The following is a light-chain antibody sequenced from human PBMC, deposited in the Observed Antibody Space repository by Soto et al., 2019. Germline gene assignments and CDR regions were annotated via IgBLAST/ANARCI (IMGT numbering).Light chain of an antibody. CDR1: QSVSSY. J-gene: IGKJ4*01. V-gene: IGKV3-11*01. Sequence: EIVLTQSPATLSLSPGERATLSCRASQSVSSYLAWYQQKPGQAPRLFIYDASNRATGIPARFSGSGSGTDFTLTISSLEPEDFAVYYCQQRSNSFTFGGGTKVEIK. CDR3: QQRSNSFT. CDR2: DAS.